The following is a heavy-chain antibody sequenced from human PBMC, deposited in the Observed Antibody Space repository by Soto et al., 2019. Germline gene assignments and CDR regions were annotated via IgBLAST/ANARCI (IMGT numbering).Heavy chain of an antibody. V-gene: IGHV1-2*02. Sequence: GASVKVSCKTSGYTFTGYYLNWVRQAPGRGLEWVGWINPKTGDTNNAQKFQGRVTMTTDTSISTGYMELSGRKSDDTAVYCCVTGDHLVRWGQGTRGTVSS. D-gene: IGHD6-6*01. CDR3: VTGDHLVR. CDR2: INPKTGDT. CDR1: GYTFTGYY. J-gene: IGHJ4*02.